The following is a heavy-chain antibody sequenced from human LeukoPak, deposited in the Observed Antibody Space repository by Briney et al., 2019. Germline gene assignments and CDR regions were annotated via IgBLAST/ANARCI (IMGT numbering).Heavy chain of an antibody. Sequence: GESLKISCKGSGYSFTNYWIAWVRQMPGKGLEWVGILYPPDSDTRYSPSFQGQVIISADESISTAYLQWSSLKASDTAMYYCSRLRYYGSGSYGDYWGQGTLVTVSS. CDR1: GYSFTNYW. V-gene: IGHV5-51*01. D-gene: IGHD3-10*01. CDR3: SRLRYYGSGSYGDY. J-gene: IGHJ4*02. CDR2: LYPPDSDT.